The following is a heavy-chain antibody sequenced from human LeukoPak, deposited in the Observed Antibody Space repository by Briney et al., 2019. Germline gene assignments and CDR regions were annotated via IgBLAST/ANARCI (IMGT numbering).Heavy chain of an antibody. CDR2: IYYSGST. D-gene: IGHD5-12*01. V-gene: IGHV4-59*08. J-gene: IGHJ4*02. CDR1: GGSISSYY. CDR3: ARRTTYIGWLPSESPSCFDY. Sequence: PSETLSLTCTVSGGSISSYYWSWIRQPPGKGLEWIGYIYYSGSTNYNPSLKSRVTISVDTSKNQFSLKLSSVTAADTAVYYCARRTTYIGWLPSESPSCFDYWGQGTLVTVSS.